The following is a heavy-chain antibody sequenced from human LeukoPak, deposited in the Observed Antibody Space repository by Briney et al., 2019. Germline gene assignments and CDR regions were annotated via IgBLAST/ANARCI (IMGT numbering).Heavy chain of an antibody. CDR3: ALLAYCSSTSCYSNDDY. CDR1: GYTFTGYY. V-gene: IGHV1-2*02. Sequence: ASVKVSCKASGYTFTGYYMHWVRQAPGQGLELMGCINSNSGGTNYAQKFQDRVTMTRDTSISTAYMDLSRLTSDDTAVYYCALLAYCSSTSCYSNDDYWGQGTLVTVSS. CDR2: INSNSGGT. J-gene: IGHJ4*02. D-gene: IGHD2-2*01.